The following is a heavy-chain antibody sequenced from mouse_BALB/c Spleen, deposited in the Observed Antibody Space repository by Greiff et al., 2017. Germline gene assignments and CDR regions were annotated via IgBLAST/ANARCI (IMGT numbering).Heavy chain of an antibody. CDR1: GYTFTSYW. CDR2: IDPSDSYT. J-gene: IGHJ2*01. Sequence: QVQLQQPGAELVKPGASVKLSCKASGYTFTSYWMHWVKQRPGQGLEWIGEIDPSDSYTNYNQKFKGKATLTVDKSSSTAYMQLSSLTSEDSAVYYCARWGDRVDYWGQGTTLTVSS. V-gene: IGHV1-69*02. D-gene: IGHD2-14*01. CDR3: ARWGDRVDY.